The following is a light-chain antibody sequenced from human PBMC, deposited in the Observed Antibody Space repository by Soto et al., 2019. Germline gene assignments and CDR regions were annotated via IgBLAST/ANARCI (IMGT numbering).Light chain of an antibody. V-gene: IGKV1-9*01. CDR2: AAS. CDR3: QQLNSYPIT. Sequence: DIQLTQSPSFLSTSVGGRVTITCRASQGISSYLAWYQQKPGKAPKLLIYAASTLQSGVPSRFSGSGSGTDFTLTISSLQHEDFATYYCQQLNSYPITFGQGTRLEIK. J-gene: IGKJ5*01. CDR1: QGISSY.